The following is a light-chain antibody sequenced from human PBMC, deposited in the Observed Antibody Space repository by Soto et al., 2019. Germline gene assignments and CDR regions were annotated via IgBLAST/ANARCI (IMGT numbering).Light chain of an antibody. CDR2: GAS. CDR3: QHYNHWLPWT. V-gene: IGKV3-15*01. Sequence: EIMMTQSPAILSVSPGARATLSCRTSQSISSNLAWYQQKPGQAPRLLIYGASTRATGIPARFTGSGSGTEFTLTISSLQSEDFAVYFCQHYNHWLPWTCGQGTKVDIK. CDR1: QSISSN. J-gene: IGKJ1*01.